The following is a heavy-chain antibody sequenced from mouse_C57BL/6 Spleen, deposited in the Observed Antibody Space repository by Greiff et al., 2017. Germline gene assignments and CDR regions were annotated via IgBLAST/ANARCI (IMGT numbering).Heavy chain of an antibody. D-gene: IGHD2-4*01. CDR2: IYPGSGNT. J-gene: IGHJ3*01. CDR3: AREGLSLFAY. V-gene: IGHV1-66*01. Sequence: VQRVESGPELVKPGASVKISCKASGYSFTSYYIHWVKQRPGQGLEWIGWIYPGSGNTKYNEKFKGKATLTADTSSSTAYMQLSSLTSEDSAVYYCAREGLSLFAYWGQGTLVTVSA. CDR1: GYSFTSYY.